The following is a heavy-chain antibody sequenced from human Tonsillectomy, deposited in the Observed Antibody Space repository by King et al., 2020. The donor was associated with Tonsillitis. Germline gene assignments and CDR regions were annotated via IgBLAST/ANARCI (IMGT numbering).Heavy chain of an antibody. D-gene: IGHD6-13*01. Sequence: VQLVESGGGLVQPGGSLRLSCAASGFTVSSNYMSWVRQAPGKGLEWVSFIYSCGSTYYADSVKGRFTISRHNSKNTLYLQMNSLGAEDTAVYYCSRQLGIDAFDTWGHGTMVTVSS. CDR1: GFTVSSNY. V-gene: IGHV3-53*04. CDR2: IYSCGST. J-gene: IGHJ3*02. CDR3: SRQLGIDAFDT.